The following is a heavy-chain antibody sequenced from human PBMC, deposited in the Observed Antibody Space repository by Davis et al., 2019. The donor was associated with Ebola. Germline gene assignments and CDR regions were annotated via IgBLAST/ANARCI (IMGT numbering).Heavy chain of an antibody. J-gene: IGHJ3*02. V-gene: IGHV3-33*08. D-gene: IGHD5-12*01. CDR2: IWYDGSNK. CDR1: GFTFSNAW. Sequence: PGGSLRLSCAASGFTFSNAWMSWVRQAPGKGLEWVAVIWYDGSNKYYADSVQGRFTIARDNSKNTLYLQMDSLRAEDTAVYYCASGGRWLRLGAFDIWGQGTMVTVSS. CDR3: ASGGRWLRLGAFDI.